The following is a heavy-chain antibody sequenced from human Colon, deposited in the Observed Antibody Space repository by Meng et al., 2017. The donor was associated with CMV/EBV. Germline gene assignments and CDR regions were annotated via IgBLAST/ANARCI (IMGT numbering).Heavy chain of an antibody. V-gene: IGHV1-2*02. CDR2: IKFNSGGT. CDR3: VPYSGSSFRFDP. CDR1: RYTFTDYF. Sequence: CKASRYTFTDYFIQWMRPAPGQGLEWMGWIKFNSGGTNYAQKFQGRVTMTRDTSVSTAYMELNSLRSDDTAVYHCVPYSGSSFRFDPWGQGTLVTVSS. D-gene: IGHD5-12*01. J-gene: IGHJ5*02.